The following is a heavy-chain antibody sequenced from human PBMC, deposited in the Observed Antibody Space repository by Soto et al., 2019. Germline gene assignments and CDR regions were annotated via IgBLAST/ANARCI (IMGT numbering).Heavy chain of an antibody. J-gene: IGHJ4*02. CDR2: IYYSGST. Sequence: SETLSLTCTASGGSISSGGYYWSWIRQHPGKGLEWIGYIYYSGSTYYSPSLRSRVTISVDTSKNQFSLKLSSVTAADTAVYYCARHKIGSYGDYFDYWGQGTLVTVSS. D-gene: IGHD4-17*01. CDR1: GGSISSGGYY. CDR3: ARHKIGSYGDYFDY. V-gene: IGHV4-39*01.